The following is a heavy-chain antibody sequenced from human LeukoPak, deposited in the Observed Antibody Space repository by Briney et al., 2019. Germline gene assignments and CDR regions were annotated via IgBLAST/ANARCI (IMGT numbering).Heavy chain of an antibody. V-gene: IGHV1-2*02. CDR3: ASQPQIYYGSGSKYNWFDX. J-gene: IGHJ5*02. Sequence: ASVKVSCKASGYTFTSYAMHWVRQAPGQGLEWMGWINPNSGGTNYAQKFQGRVTMTRDTSISTAYMELSRLRSDDTAVYYCASQPQIYYGSGSKYNWFDXXXQGTLVTVSS. CDR1: GYTFTSYA. D-gene: IGHD3-10*01. CDR2: INPNSGGT.